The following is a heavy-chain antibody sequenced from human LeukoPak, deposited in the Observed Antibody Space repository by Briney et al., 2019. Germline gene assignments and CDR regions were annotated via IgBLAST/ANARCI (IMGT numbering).Heavy chain of an antibody. CDR3: PLLETTLEDY. CDR2: ISAYNGNT. J-gene: IGHJ4*02. D-gene: IGHD3-3*02. Sequence: ASVKVSCKASGYTFTSYGISWVRQAPGQGLEWMGWISAYNGNTNYAQKLQGRLTMTTDTSTSTAYMELRSLRSDDTAAYYCPLLETTLEDYWGQGTLVTVSP. V-gene: IGHV1-18*01. CDR1: GYTFTSYG.